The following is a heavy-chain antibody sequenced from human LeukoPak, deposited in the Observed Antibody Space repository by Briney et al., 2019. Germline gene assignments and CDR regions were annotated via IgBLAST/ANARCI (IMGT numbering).Heavy chain of an antibody. V-gene: IGHV3-23*01. D-gene: IGHD6-13*01. CDR2: ISVSGDST. CDR3: AKTGTPWYYFDY. Sequence: GGSLRLSCAASGFTFSAYYMSWIRQAPGEGLEWVSSISVSGDSTYYADSVKGRFTISRDNSKSTLYLQMNSLRAEDTAVYHCAKTGTPWYYFDYWGQGTLVTVSS. J-gene: IGHJ4*02. CDR1: GFTFSAYY.